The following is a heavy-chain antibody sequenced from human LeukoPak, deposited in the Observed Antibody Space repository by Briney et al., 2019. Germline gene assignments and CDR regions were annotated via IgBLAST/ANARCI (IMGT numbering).Heavy chain of an antibody. Sequence: ASVKVSCKASGYSFTSNYIHWVRQAPGQGLEWMGMIYPRDGSTSYAQKLQGRVTMTTDTSTSTAYMELRSLRSDDTAVYYCARPDYGDYVLCDYWGQGTLVTVSS. J-gene: IGHJ4*02. V-gene: IGHV1-46*01. D-gene: IGHD4-17*01. CDR2: IYPRDGST. CDR3: ARPDYGDYVLCDY. CDR1: GYSFTSNY.